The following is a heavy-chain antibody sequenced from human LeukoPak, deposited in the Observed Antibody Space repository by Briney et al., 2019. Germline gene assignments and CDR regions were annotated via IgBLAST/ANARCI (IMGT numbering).Heavy chain of an antibody. Sequence: GGSLRLSCAASGFTFSSYGMHWVRQAPGKGLEWVAVIWYDGSNKYYADSVKGQFTISRDNSKNTLYLQMNSLRAEDTAVYYCARASYSSGWYYFDYWGQGTLVTVSS. CDR2: IWYDGSNK. D-gene: IGHD6-19*01. V-gene: IGHV3-33*01. J-gene: IGHJ4*02. CDR3: ARASYSSGWYYFDY. CDR1: GFTFSSYG.